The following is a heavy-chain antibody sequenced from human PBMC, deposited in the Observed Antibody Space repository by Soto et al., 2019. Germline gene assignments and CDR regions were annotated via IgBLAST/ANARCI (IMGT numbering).Heavy chain of an antibody. CDR3: AKDLGSGKPYYYYAMDV. Sequence: YLRLSCAASGFIFSKYGMHWVRQAPGKGLEWVAVISYDGSNKYYAESVKGRFIISRDKSENTLYLQMNSLRAEDTALYYCAKDLGSGKPYYYYAMDVWGQGTTVTVSS. J-gene: IGHJ6*02. CDR2: ISYDGSNK. V-gene: IGHV3-30*18. CDR1: GFIFSKYG. D-gene: IGHD3-10*01.